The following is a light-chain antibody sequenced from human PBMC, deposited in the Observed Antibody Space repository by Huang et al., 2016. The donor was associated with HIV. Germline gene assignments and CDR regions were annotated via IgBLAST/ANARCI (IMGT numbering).Light chain of an antibody. J-gene: IGKJ4*01. Sequence: RVTISCRASQGISNFLDWFKPKPGKAPKLLIYAASTLHSGVPSRFSGSGSGTDFSLTISTLQSDDFASYFWQQYHTYPRVTCGGGTKVEIK. CDR3: QQYHTYPRVT. V-gene: IGKV1-8*01. CDR1: QGISNF. CDR2: AAS.